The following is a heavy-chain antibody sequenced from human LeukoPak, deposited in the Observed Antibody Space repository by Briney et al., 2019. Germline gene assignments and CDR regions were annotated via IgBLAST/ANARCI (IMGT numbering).Heavy chain of an antibody. CDR3: ARDTCKTFPTVPNY. Sequence: GGSLRLSCAASGFTFSSYAMHWVRQAPGKGLEWVAVISYDGSNKYYADSVKGRFTISRDNSKNTLYLQMNSLRAEDTAVYYCARDTCKTFPTVPNYWGQGTLVTVSS. D-gene: IGHD4-17*01. V-gene: IGHV3-30-3*01. CDR2: ISYDGSNK. J-gene: IGHJ4*02. CDR1: GFTFSSYA.